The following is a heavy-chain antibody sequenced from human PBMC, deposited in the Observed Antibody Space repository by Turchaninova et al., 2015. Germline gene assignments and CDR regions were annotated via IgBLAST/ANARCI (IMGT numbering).Heavy chain of an antibody. Sequence: QVQLQQWGAGLLKPSETLSLTCAVSGGSFSGYYWSWIRQPPGKGLEWVGEINHRRSTNYTPPRKSRVNISVDTAKNQFSLKRGSVTAADTAVYSWARAAGRYGDYLDYWGQGTLVTVSS. CDR2: INHRRST. CDR1: GGSFSGYY. V-gene: IGHV4-34*01. CDR3: ARAAGRYGDYLDY. J-gene: IGHJ4*02. D-gene: IGHD4-17*01.